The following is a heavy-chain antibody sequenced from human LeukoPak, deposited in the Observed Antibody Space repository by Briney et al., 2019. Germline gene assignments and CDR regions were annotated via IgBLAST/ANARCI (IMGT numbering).Heavy chain of an antibody. J-gene: IGHJ4*02. V-gene: IGHV3-23*01. CDR1: GFTFSSYA. Sequence: PGGSLRLSCAASGFTFSSYAMNWVRQAPGKGLEWVSGINNSGVSTYYADSVKGRFTISRDNSKNTLYLQMNSLRAEDTAVYYCARVTYGSGTYGAFDYWGQGTLVTVSS. CDR3: ARVTYGSGTYGAFDY. CDR2: INNSGVST. D-gene: IGHD3-10*01.